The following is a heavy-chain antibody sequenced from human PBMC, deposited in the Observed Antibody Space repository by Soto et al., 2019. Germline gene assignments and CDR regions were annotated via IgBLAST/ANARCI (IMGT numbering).Heavy chain of an antibody. CDR3: AKGPPRGSNSWLVDY. D-gene: IGHD6-19*01. CDR1: GFTFSSYA. Sequence: GGSLRLSCAASGFTFSSYAMSWVRQAPGKGLEWASAISGSGGSTYYADSVKGRFTISRDNSKNTLYLQMNSLRAEDTAVYYCAKGPPRGSNSWLVDYWGQGTLVTVSS. CDR2: ISGSGGST. J-gene: IGHJ4*02. V-gene: IGHV3-23*01.